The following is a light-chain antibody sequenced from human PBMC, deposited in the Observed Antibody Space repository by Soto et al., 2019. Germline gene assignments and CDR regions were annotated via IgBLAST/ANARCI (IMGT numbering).Light chain of an antibody. CDR2: DAS. V-gene: IGKV3-11*01. J-gene: IGKJ1*01. CDR1: QSVSSY. Sequence: EIVLTQSPATLSLSPGERATLSCRASQSVSSYLAWYQQKPGQAPRLLIYDASNRATGIPARFSGSGSGTDFTLTISSLAPEDFAVYYCQQRSNWPVTFGQGTKVEIK. CDR3: QQRSNWPVT.